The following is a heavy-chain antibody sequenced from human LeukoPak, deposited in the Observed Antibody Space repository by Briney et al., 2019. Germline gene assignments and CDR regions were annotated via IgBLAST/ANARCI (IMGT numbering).Heavy chain of an antibody. J-gene: IGHJ4*02. CDR3: ATDYYGSGSDDY. CDR1: GGSFSGYY. Sequence: SETLSLTCAVYGGSFSGYYWSWIRQPPGKGLEWIGEINHSGSTNYNPSLKSRVTTSVDTSKNQFSLKLSSVTAADTAVYYCATDYYGSGSDDYWGQGTLVTVSS. CDR2: INHSGST. D-gene: IGHD3-10*01. V-gene: IGHV4-34*01.